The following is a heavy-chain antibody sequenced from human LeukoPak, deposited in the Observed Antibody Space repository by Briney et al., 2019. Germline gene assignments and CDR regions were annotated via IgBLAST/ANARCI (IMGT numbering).Heavy chain of an antibody. J-gene: IGHJ4*02. D-gene: IGHD3-3*01. Sequence: SETLSLTCAVSGGSIISGNWWSWVRQPPGKGLEWIGEIFHSGRTNYNPSRKSRVTISLDKSKNQFSLNLSSVTAADTALYYCASSDGQPPRFDSSYDVFDYWGQGTLVTVSP. CDR2: IFHSGRT. V-gene: IGHV4-4*02. CDR3: ASSDGQPPRFDSSYDVFDY. CDR1: GGSIISGNW.